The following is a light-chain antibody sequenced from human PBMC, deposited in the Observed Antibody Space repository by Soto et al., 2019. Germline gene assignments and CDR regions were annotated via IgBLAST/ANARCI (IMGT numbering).Light chain of an antibody. CDR2: AAS. Sequence: DIQMTQSPSSLSASVGVRVTISCRASQTISSHLNWYQQKPGKAPKLLIYAASSLESGVPSRFSGSGSGTDFTLTISSLQPEDFATYYCQQSYSTPLTFGGGTMVEIK. CDR3: QQSYSTPLT. J-gene: IGKJ4*01. V-gene: IGKV1-39*01. CDR1: QTISSH.